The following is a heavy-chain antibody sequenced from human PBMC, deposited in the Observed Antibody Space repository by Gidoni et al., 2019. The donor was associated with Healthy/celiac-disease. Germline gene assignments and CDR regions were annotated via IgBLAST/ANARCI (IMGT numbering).Heavy chain of an antibody. CDR1: GYTFTSYY. CDR3: ARDQAVVVAANKYNFDY. V-gene: IGHV1-46*01. J-gene: IGHJ4*02. D-gene: IGHD2-15*01. CDR2: INPSGGST. Sequence: QVQLVQSGAEVKKPGASVKVSCKASGYTFTSYYMHWVRQAPGQGLEWMGIINPSGGSTSYAQKFQGRVTMTRDTSTSTVYMELSSLRSEDTAVYYCARDQAVVVAANKYNFDYWGQGTLVTVSS.